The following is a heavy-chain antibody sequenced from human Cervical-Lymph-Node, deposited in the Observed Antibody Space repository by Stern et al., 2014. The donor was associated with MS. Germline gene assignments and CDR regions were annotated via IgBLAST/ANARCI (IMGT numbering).Heavy chain of an antibody. Sequence: VQLVESGAEVKKPGSSVKVSCKASGGTFSGLALNWVRQAPGQGIEWVGVIMPILATPNYAQKVRGRVTITADASTSTVYMELGSLRSDDTAVYYCATPTTVTVGMMDVWGQGTTVTVSS. CDR2: IMPILATP. J-gene: IGHJ6*02. D-gene: IGHD4-17*01. V-gene: IGHV1-69*01. CDR3: ATPTTVTVGMMDV. CDR1: GGTFSGLA.